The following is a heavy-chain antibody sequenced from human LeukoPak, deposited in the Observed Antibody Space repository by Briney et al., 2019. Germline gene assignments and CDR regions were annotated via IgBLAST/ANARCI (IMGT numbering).Heavy chain of an antibody. CDR3: ARDGRSHFDWLLYHYYYYYMDV. Sequence: SETLSLTCTVSGGSISSGGYYWSWIRQHPGKGLEWIGYIYYSGSTYYNPSLKSRVTISVDTSKNQFSLKLSSVTAADTAVYYCARDGRSHFDWLLYHYYYYYMDVWGKGTTVTVSS. D-gene: IGHD3-9*01. CDR2: IYYSGST. CDR1: GGSISSGGYY. V-gene: IGHV4-31*03. J-gene: IGHJ6*03.